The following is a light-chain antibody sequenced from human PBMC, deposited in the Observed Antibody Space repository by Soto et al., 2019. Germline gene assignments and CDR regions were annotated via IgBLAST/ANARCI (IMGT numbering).Light chain of an antibody. CDR1: SSDIGGYNY. CDR2: AVS. J-gene: IGLJ3*02. V-gene: IGLV2-14*01. Sequence: QSAPTQPPSVSGSPGQSITISCTGTSSDIGGYNYVSWYQQHPGKAPKLMIYAVSNRPSGVSNRFSGSKCGNTASLTISWLQAEDEADDDCSLYTTNGTHWVFGGGTKLTVL. CDR3: SLYTTNGTHWV.